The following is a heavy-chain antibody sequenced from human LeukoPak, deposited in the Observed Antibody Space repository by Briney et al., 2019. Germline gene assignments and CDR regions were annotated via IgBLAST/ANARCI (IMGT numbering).Heavy chain of an antibody. D-gene: IGHD3-22*01. Sequence: SGGSLRLSCAASGFTFSSYAMHWVRQAPGKGLEYVSAISSNGGSAYYANSVKGRFTISRDNSKNTLYLQTGSLRAEDMAVYYCARAHYDSSGYQPLDYWGQGTLVTVSS. V-gene: IGHV3-64*01. CDR3: ARAHYDSSGYQPLDY. J-gene: IGHJ4*02. CDR1: GFTFSSYA. CDR2: ISSNGGSA.